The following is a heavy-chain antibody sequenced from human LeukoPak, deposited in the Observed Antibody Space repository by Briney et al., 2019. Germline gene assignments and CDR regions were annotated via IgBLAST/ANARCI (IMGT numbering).Heavy chain of an antibody. V-gene: IGHV3-30*01. CDR3: ARDLTGGWSYGL. J-gene: IGHJ4*02. Sequence: GGSLRLSCVVSGFTFRSHGMHWVRQAPGKGPEWVANIAHDGGEEYYADSVKGRFTISRDNSKNTLYMQLNSLRVEDTALYYCARDLTGGWSYGLWGQGTLVTVSS. D-gene: IGHD3-16*01. CDR2: IAHDGGEE. CDR1: GFTFRSHG.